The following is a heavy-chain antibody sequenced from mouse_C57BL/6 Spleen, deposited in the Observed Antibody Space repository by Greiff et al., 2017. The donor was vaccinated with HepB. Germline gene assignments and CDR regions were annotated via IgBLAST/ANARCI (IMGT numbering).Heavy chain of an antibody. CDR1: GYTFTSYW. D-gene: IGHD1-1*01. CDR3: ARETTVVPSRSWFAY. CDR2: FHPNSGST. V-gene: IGHV1-64*01. Sequence: QVQLQQPGAELVKPGASVKLSCKASGYTFTSYWMHWVKQRPGQGLEWIGMFHPNSGSTNYNEKFKSKATLTVDKSSSTAYMQLSSLTSEDSAVYYCARETTVVPSRSWFAYWGQGTLVTVSA. J-gene: IGHJ3*01.